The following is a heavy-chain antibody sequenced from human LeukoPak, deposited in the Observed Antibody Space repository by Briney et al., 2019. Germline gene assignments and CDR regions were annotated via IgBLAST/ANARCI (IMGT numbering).Heavy chain of an antibody. Sequence: SETLSLTCSVSGGSISSHYWSWIRQPPGKGLEWIGYIYNSGSTNYNPSLKSRVTISVDTSKNQYPLRLTSVTAADTAVYFCASITMFPYAFDIWGQGATVTVSS. J-gene: IGHJ3*02. CDR2: IYNSGST. CDR3: ASITMFPYAFDI. V-gene: IGHV4-59*11. CDR1: GGSISSHY. D-gene: IGHD3-10*02.